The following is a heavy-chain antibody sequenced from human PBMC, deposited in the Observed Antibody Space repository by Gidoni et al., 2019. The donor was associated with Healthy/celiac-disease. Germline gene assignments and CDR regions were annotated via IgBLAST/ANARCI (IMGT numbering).Heavy chain of an antibody. V-gene: IGHV3-15*01. CDR1: GFTFSNAW. J-gene: IGHJ4*02. CDR3: TTDFVPYYYDSSGYPYLDY. CDR2: IKSKTDGGTT. D-gene: IGHD3-22*01. Sequence: EVQLVESGGGLVKPGGSLRLSCAASGFTFSNAWMSWVRQAPGNGLEWGGRIKSKTDGGTTDYAAPVKGRFTISRDDSKNTLYLQMNSLKTEDTAVYYCTTDFVPYYYDSSGYPYLDYWGQGTLVTVSS.